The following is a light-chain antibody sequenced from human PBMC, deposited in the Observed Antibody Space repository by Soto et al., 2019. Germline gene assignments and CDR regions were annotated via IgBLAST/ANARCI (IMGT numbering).Light chain of an antibody. V-gene: IGLV2-14*01. J-gene: IGLJ3*02. CDR1: SSDVGGYNY. Sequence: QSALTQPASVSGSPGQSITISCTGSSSDVGGYNYVSWYQQHPGKAPKLMIYEVSNRPSGISNRFSGSKSGNTASLTLSGLQAEDEADYYCSSYAGSYTWVFGGGTKLTVL. CDR2: EVS. CDR3: SSYAGSYTWV.